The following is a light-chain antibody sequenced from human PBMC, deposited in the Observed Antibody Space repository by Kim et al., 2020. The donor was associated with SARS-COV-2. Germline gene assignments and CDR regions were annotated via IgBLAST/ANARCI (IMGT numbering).Light chain of an antibody. CDR1: QSLLHSNGYYY. CDR3: TQVLQTPVT. CDR2: VGS. V-gene: IGKV2-28*01. J-gene: IGKJ4*01. Sequence: EIVMTQSPLSLPVTPGEPASISCRSSQSLLHSNGYYYLDWYLQKPGQSPQLLTYVGSNRASGVPDRFSGSGSGTHFTLKISSVEAEDVGIYYCTQVLQTPVTFGGGTKVEIK.